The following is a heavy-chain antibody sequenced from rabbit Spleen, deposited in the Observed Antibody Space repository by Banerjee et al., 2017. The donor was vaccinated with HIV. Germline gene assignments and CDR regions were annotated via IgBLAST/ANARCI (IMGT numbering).Heavy chain of an antibody. Sequence: QEQLEESGGDLVKPEGSLTLTCTASGFTISGNYRICWVRQAPGKGLEWIACIGSSGDTHYASWAKGRFTISKTSSTTVTLQMTSLTAADTATYFCARDDPGPDNFNLWGQGTLVTVS. J-gene: IGHJ4*01. V-gene: IGHV1S45*01. CDR1: GFTISGNYR. D-gene: IGHD3-1*01. CDR2: IGSSGDT. CDR3: ARDDPGPDNFNL.